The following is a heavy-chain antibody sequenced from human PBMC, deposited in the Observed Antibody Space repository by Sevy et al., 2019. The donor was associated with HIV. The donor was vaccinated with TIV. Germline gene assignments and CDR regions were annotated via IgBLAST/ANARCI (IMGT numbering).Heavy chain of an antibody. D-gene: IGHD6-13*01. J-gene: IGHJ4*02. CDR3: ARNSRTWYLDY. V-gene: IGHV4-34*01. Sequence: SETLSLTCAVYGVSFKNYYWNWIRQTPGRSLEWLGEINHTGGTKYNLSLRSRITMSVDASKNQFSLTLGSVTAADTAMYFCARNSRTWYLDYWVQRTLVTVSS. CDR1: GVSFKNYY. CDR2: INHTGGT.